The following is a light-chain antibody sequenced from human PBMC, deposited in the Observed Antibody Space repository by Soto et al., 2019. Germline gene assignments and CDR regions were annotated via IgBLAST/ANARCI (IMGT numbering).Light chain of an antibody. CDR3: QQYSDWPLT. CDR1: QSVSSS. Sequence: EIVMTQSPATLSVSPGERATLSCRASQSVSSSLAWYQQKPGQAPRLLIFGASTRATGTPARFSGSGSETEFTLTISSLQSEDFAVYYCQQYSDWPLTFGGGTKVDIK. J-gene: IGKJ4*01. V-gene: IGKV3D-15*01. CDR2: GAS.